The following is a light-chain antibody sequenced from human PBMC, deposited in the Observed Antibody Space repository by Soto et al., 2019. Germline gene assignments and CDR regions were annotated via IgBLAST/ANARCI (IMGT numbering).Light chain of an antibody. Sequence: DIQMTQSPSSLSASVEDRVTITCRTSQSISTYLNWYQQKPGKAPKLLISVASSLQSGVPSRFSGSGSGTDFTLTISSLQPEDFATYYCQQSYNIPRTFGQGTKVDIK. CDR1: QSISTY. V-gene: IGKV1-39*01. J-gene: IGKJ1*01. CDR3: QQSYNIPRT. CDR2: VAS.